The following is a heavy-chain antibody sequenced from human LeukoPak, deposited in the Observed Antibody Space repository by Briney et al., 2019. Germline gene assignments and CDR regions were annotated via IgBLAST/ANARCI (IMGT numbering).Heavy chain of an antibody. CDR2: ISSSSSYL. CDR3: ARARAAAAGLHFDY. CDR1: GFTFSSYS. D-gene: IGHD6-13*01. Sequence: GGSLRLSCAASGFTFSSYSMNWVRQAPGKGLEWVSSISSSSSYLYYADSVKGRFTISRDNAKNSLYLQMNSLRAEDTAVYYCARARAAAAGLHFDYWGQGTLVTVSS. J-gene: IGHJ4*02. V-gene: IGHV3-21*01.